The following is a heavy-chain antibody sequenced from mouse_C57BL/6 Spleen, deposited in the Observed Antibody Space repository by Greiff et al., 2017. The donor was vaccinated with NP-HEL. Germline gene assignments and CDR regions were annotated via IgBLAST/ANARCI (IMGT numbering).Heavy chain of an antibody. CDR3: ARETDGYYEGMDY. J-gene: IGHJ4*01. CDR2: INPSSGYT. D-gene: IGHD2-3*01. V-gene: IGHV1-7*01. Sequence: VQLQESGAELAKPGASVRRSAKPSASTFPSYWLHWVKQRPDRVLEWIGYINPSSGYTKYNQKFKDKATLTADKSSSTAYMQLSNLTYEDSAVYYCARETDGYYEGMDYWGQGTSVTVSS. CDR1: ASTFPSYW.